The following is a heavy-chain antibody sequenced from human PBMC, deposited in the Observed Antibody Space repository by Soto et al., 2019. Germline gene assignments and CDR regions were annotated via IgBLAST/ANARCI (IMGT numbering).Heavy chain of an antibody. V-gene: IGHV1-18*01. Sequence: ASVKVSCKASGYTFTSYGISWVRQAPGQGLEWMGWISAYNGNTNYAQKLQGRVTMTTDTSTSTAYMELRSLRSDDTAVYYCARDPSFIAVAGSGWIDFWGQGILVTVSS. D-gene: IGHD6-19*01. CDR3: ARDPSFIAVAGSGWIDF. CDR2: ISAYNGNT. J-gene: IGHJ5*01. CDR1: GYTFTSYG.